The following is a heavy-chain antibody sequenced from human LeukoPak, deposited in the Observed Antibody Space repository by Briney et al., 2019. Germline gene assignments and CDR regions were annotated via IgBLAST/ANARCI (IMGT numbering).Heavy chain of an antibody. J-gene: IGHJ5*02. Sequence: ASVKVSCKASGYTFTSYDINWVRQATGQGLEWMGWMNPNSGNTGYAQKFQGRVTMTRNTSISTAYMELSSLRSEDTAVYYCARVETKYGQDSLYTWGQGALVTASS. CDR2: MNPNSGNT. CDR3: ARVETKYGQDSLYT. V-gene: IGHV1-8*01. CDR1: GYTFTSYD. D-gene: IGHD5-24*01.